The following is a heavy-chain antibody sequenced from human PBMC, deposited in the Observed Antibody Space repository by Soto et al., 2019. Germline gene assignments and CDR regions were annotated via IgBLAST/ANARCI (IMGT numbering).Heavy chain of an antibody. CDR2: IIPIFGTA. CDR1: GGTFSSYA. D-gene: IGHD6-13*01. V-gene: IGHV1-69*06. Sequence: SVNVSCKASGGTFSSYAISWVRQAPGQGLEWMGGIIPIFGTANYAQKFQGRVTITAXXXXXXAXMXLXXXXSEXTAVDDCARGPGIAAAGTFFDYWGQGTLVTVSS. CDR3: ARGPGIAAAGTFFDY. J-gene: IGHJ4*02.